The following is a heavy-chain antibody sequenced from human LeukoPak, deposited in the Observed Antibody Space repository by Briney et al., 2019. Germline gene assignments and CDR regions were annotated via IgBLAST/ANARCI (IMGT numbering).Heavy chain of an antibody. CDR3: AKGAGYQLLYYFDS. J-gene: IGHJ4*02. Sequence: PGGSLRLSCAASGFTFDDYVMHWVRRAPGKGLGWVSLSSGDGVTTYYADSVKGRFTISRDNSKNSLYPQMNSLRTEDTALYYCAKGAGYQLLYYFDSWGQGTLVTVSS. CDR1: GFTFDDYV. CDR2: SSGDGVTT. D-gene: IGHD2-2*01. V-gene: IGHV3-43*02.